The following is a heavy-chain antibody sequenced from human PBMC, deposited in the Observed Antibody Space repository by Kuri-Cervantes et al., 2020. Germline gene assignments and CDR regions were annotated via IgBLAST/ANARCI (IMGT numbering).Heavy chain of an antibody. J-gene: IGHJ4*02. CDR2: IGSSSSYI. Sequence: GESLKISCAASGFTFSNAWMSWVRQAPGKGLEWVSSIGSSSSYIYYADSVKGRFTISRDNAKNSLYLQMNSLRAEDTAVYYCARGWASIAVGFDYWGQGTLVTVSS. D-gene: IGHD6-19*01. CDR3: ARGWASIAVGFDY. V-gene: IGHV3-21*01. CDR1: GFTFSNAW.